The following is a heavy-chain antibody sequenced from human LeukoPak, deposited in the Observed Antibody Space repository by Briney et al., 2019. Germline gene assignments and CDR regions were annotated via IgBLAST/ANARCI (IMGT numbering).Heavy chain of an antibody. CDR1: GFTFRSYA. J-gene: IGHJ4*02. V-gene: IGHV3-23*01. D-gene: IGHD3-22*01. CDR3: AKADSSGYHYFDQ. CDR2: ISGSGGDT. Sequence: GGSLRLSCAASGFTFRSYAMSWVRQAPGKGLEWVSFISGSGGDTNYVDSVKGRFTISRDNSKNTLYLQMNSLRAEDTAVYYCAKADSSGYHYFDQWGQETLVTVSS.